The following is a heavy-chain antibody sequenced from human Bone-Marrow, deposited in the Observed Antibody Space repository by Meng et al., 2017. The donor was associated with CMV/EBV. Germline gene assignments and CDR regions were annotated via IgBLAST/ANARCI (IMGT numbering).Heavy chain of an antibody. V-gene: IGHV3-30*02. D-gene: IGHD2-2*01. Sequence: GGSLRLSCAASGFRFRSYGMHWVRQAPGKGLEWVAFIQYDGTNKYYADSVTGRFTISRDNSKNTLYLQMNSLRAEDTAVYYCARDRIRGIVVVPAAVMDVWGQGTTVTVSS. CDR1: GFRFRSYG. CDR2: IQYDGTNK. J-gene: IGHJ6*02. CDR3: ARDRIRGIVVVPAAVMDV.